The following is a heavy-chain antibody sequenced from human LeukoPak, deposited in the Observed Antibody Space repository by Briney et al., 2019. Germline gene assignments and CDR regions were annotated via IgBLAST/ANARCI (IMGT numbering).Heavy chain of an antibody. V-gene: IGHV3-33*06. CDR1: GFTFSSYG. Sequence: PGRSLRLSCAASGFTFSSYGMHWVREAPGKGLEWVAVIWYDGSNKYYADSVKGRFTISRDNSKNTLYLQMNSLRAEDTAVYYCAKVLRMIWYYYDSSGSDDAFDIWGQGTMVTVSS. CDR2: IWYDGSNK. J-gene: IGHJ3*02. D-gene: IGHD3-22*01. CDR3: AKVLRMIWYYYDSSGSDDAFDI.